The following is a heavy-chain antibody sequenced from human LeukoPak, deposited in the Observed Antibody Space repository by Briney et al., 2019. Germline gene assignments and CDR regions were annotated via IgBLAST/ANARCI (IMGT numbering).Heavy chain of an antibody. D-gene: IGHD2-2*01. CDR3: ARGPVGYCSSTSCYESGYYYYGMDV. V-gene: IGHV3-74*01. J-gene: IGHJ6*02. CDR1: GFTVSSNY. Sequence: PGGSLRLSCAASGFTVSSNYMSWVRQAPGKGLVWVSRINSDGSSTSYADSVKGRFTISRDNAKNTLYLQMNSLRAEDTAVYYCARGPVGYCSSTSCYESGYYYYGMDVWGQGTTVTVSS. CDR2: INSDGSST.